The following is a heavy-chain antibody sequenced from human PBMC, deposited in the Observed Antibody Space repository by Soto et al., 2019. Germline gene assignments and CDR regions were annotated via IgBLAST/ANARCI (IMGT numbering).Heavy chain of an antibody. V-gene: IGHV4-59*08. CDR2: IYYSGSS. CDR3: ARHSSSWPVFDY. D-gene: IGHD6-13*01. CDR1: GGSIGNSY. Sequence: QVQLQESGPGLVKPSETLSLTCTVSGGSIGNSYWSWIRQSPGKGLEWIGFIYYSGSSNYNHSLKSRVSRSVDQSKNQFSLKLSSGTAADTAVYYCARHSSSWPVFDYWGQGTLVIVSS. J-gene: IGHJ4*02.